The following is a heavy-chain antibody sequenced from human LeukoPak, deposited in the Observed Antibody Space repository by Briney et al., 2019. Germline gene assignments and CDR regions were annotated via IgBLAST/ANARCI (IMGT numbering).Heavy chain of an antibody. CDR3: ARDGSSGWYTFDY. CDR2: IYSGGST. V-gene: IGHV3-66*01. Sequence: SGGSLRLSCAASGFTVSSNYMSWVRQAPGKGLEWVSVIYSGGSTYYADSVKGRFTISRDNPKNTLYLQMNSLRAEDTAVYYCARDGSSGWYTFDYWGQGTLVTVSS. J-gene: IGHJ4*02. D-gene: IGHD6-19*01. CDR1: GFTVSSNY.